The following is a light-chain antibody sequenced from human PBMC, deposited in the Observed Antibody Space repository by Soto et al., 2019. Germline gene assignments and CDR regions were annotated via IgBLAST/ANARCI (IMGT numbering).Light chain of an antibody. J-gene: IGKJ3*01. V-gene: IGKV3-15*01. CDR3: QQYNNWHT. Sequence: EIVMTQSPATLSVSPGERATLSCRASQSVSSNLAWYQQKPGQAPRLLIYGASTRATGIPARFSGSGSGTEFTLTISSLQSEDFAVYYCQQYNNWHTFGPVTKVDIK. CDR2: GAS. CDR1: QSVSSN.